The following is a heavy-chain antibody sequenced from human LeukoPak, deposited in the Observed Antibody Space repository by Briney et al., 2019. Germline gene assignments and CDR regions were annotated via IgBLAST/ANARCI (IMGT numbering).Heavy chain of an antibody. Sequence: PSETLSLTCTVSGGSISSSSYYWGWIRQPPGKGLEWIGSTYYSGSTYYNPSLKSRVTISVDTSKNQFSLKLSSVTAADTAVYYCARQLEYYYESSGYHFDYWGQGTLVTVSS. CDR3: ARQLEYYYESSGYHFDY. D-gene: IGHD3-22*01. CDR1: GGSISSSSYY. CDR2: TYYSGST. V-gene: IGHV4-39*01. J-gene: IGHJ4*02.